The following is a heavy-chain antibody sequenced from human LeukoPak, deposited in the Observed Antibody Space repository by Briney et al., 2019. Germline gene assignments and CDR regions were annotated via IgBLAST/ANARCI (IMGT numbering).Heavy chain of an antibody. CDR3: ARDKLTGDSFFDS. CDR2: IKQDGSHN. D-gene: IGHD7-27*01. Sequence: GSLRLSCAASGFTFSNYWMSWVGQAPGKGVEGVANIKQDGSHNFYVDSVNVRFTISRDNAKNSLYLQMNSLRAEDTAVYYCARDKLTGDSFFDSWGQGTLVTVSS. CDR1: GFTFSNYW. V-gene: IGHV3-7*01. J-gene: IGHJ4*02.